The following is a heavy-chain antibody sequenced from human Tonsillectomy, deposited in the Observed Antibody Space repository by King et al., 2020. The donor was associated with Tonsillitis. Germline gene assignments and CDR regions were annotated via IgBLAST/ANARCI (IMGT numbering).Heavy chain of an antibody. CDR3: ARNYGKNAGGHH. Sequence: VQLVESGGGVVQPGRSLRLSCTGSGFTFSDYAIHWVRQAPGKGLEWVGVISHDGRITYYADSMEGRFTISRDNSESTVFLQVSSLRVEDTAVYYCARNYGKNAGGHHWGQGPLAIVPS. CDR2: ISHDGRIT. CDR1: GFTFSDYA. J-gene: IGHJ5*02. V-gene: IGHV3-30*03. D-gene: IGHD4-17*01.